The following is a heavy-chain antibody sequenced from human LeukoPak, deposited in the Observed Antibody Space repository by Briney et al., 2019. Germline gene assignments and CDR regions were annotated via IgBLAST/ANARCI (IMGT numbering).Heavy chain of an antibody. Sequence: SETLSLTCTVSGYSISSGYYWGWIRQPPGKGLEWIGSIYHSGSTYYNPSLKSRVTISVDTSKNQFSLKLSSVTAADTAVYYSAGSSGWAPFFDYWGQGTLVTVSS. V-gene: IGHV4-38-2*02. CDR3: AGSSGWAPFFDY. CDR2: IYHSGST. CDR1: GYSISSGYY. D-gene: IGHD6-19*01. J-gene: IGHJ4*02.